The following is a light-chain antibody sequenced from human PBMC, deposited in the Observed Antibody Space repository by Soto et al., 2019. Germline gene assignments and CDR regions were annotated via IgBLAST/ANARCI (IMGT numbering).Light chain of an antibody. V-gene: IGKV1-8*01. Sequence: AIRMTQSPSSLSAPTGDRVTIACRASQDIGSVLAWYQQKAGKAPKLLIYVASALQTGVPARFRGSGSGTDFTLTTSSLQPEDFATYYCQQLNSCRFGGGTKV. J-gene: IGKJ4*01. CDR3: QQLNSCR. CDR1: QDIGSV. CDR2: VAS.